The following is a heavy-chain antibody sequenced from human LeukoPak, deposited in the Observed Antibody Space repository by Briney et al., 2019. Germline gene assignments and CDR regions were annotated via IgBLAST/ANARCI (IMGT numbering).Heavy chain of an antibody. CDR2: INHSGST. Sequence: SETLSLTCAVYGGSFSGYYWSWIRQPPGKGLEWIGEINHSGSTNYNPSLKSRVTISVDTSKNQFSLKLSSVTAADTAVHYCARGTVGATHLDYWGQGTLVTVSS. CDR3: ARGTVGATHLDY. D-gene: IGHD1-26*01. J-gene: IGHJ4*02. CDR1: GGSFSGYY. V-gene: IGHV4-34*01.